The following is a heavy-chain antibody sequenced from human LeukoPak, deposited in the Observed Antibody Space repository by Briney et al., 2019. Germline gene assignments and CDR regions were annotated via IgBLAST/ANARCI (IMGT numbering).Heavy chain of an antibody. CDR3: AVSGYYYVPPFDY. J-gene: IGHJ4*02. D-gene: IGHD3-22*01. CDR1: GFTFSSYA. V-gene: IGHV3-23*01. Sequence: PGGSLRLSCAASGFTFSSYAMSWVRQAPGKGLEWVSAISGSGGSTYYTDSVKGRFTISRDNSKNTLYLQMNSLRAEDTAVYYCAVSGYYYVPPFDYWGQGTLVTVSS. CDR2: ISGSGGST.